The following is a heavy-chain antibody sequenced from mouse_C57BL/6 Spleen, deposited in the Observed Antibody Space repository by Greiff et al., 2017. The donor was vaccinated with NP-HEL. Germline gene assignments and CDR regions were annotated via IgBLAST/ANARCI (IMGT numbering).Heavy chain of an antibody. CDR3: ARGSYYSNYYYAMDY. V-gene: IGHV5-4*03. Sequence: EVMLVESGGGLVKPGGSLKLSCAASGFTFSSYAMSWVRQTPEKRLEWVATISDGGSYTYYPDNVKGRFTISRDNAKNNLYLQMSHLKSEDTAMYYCARGSYYSNYYYAMDYWGQGTSVTVSS. CDR2: ISDGGSYT. D-gene: IGHD2-5*01. CDR1: GFTFSSYA. J-gene: IGHJ4*01.